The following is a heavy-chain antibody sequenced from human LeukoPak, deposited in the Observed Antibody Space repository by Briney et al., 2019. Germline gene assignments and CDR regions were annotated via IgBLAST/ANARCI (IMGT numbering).Heavy chain of an antibody. CDR3: AGALRFLGVDYFDY. CDR1: GYTFTSYG. CDR2: ISAYNGNT. V-gene: IGHV1-18*01. Sequence: ASVKVSCKASGYTFTSYGISWVRQAPGQGLEWMGWISAYNGNTNYAQKLQGRVTMTTDTSTSTAYMELRSLRSDDTAVYYCAGALRFLGVDYFDYWGQGTLVTVPS. J-gene: IGHJ4*02. D-gene: IGHD3-3*01.